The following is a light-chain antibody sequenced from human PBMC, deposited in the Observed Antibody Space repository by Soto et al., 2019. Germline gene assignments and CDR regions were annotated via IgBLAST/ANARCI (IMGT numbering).Light chain of an antibody. V-gene: IGKV2-30*01. CDR2: KVS. CDR1: ESLVFTDGDTY. J-gene: IGKJ1*01. CDR3: MQSRGWPWT. Sequence: DAVMTQSPLSLPVTLGQPASISCRSSESLVFTDGDTYLSWFHQRPGQSPRRLIYKVSNRDSGVPDRLSGSGSGTDFTLRISRVEAEDVGVYYCMQSRGWPWTFGQGTKVEIK.